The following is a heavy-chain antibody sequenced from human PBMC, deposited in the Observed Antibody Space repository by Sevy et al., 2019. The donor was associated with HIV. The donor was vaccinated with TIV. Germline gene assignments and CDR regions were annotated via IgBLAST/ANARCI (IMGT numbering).Heavy chain of an antibody. CDR3: ARDQEYSSSSAYNY. CDR1: GYTFTGYY. V-gene: IGHV1-2*06. Sequence: ASVKVSCKASGYTFTGYYMHWVRQAPGQGLEWMGRINPNSGGTNYAQKFQGRVTMTRDTSISTAYMELGRLRSDDTAVYYCARDQEYSSSSAYNYWGQGTLVTVSS. D-gene: IGHD6-6*01. J-gene: IGHJ4*02. CDR2: INPNSGGT.